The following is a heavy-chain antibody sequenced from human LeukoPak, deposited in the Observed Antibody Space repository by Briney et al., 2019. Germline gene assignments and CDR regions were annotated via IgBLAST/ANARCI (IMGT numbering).Heavy chain of an antibody. D-gene: IGHD6-19*01. CDR2: IGAAGSHI. V-gene: IGHV3-21*01. Sequence: GGSLRLSCAASGFTFSAYSMNWVRQAPEEGLEWVSSIGAAGSHIYYADSMKGRFTISRDNAKSSLFLQMNSLRAEDTGIYYCVRVGSGATRADTLDLWGQGTMVTVSS. CDR3: VRVGSGATRADTLDL. CDR1: GFTFSAYS. J-gene: IGHJ3*01.